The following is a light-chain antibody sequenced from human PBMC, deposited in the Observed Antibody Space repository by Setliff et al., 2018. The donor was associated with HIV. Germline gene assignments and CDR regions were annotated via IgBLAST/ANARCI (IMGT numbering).Light chain of an antibody. CDR3: ATSDDSLSAVV. V-gene: IGLV1-47*02. CDR1: GSNIGRNS. Sequence: QSVLTQPPSTSGNPGQKVTISCSGSGSNIGRNSVFWYQQLPGTAPKLLMYNNDQRPSGVPDRFSGSKSGTSASLAISALRSGDEADYYCATSDDSLSAVVFGGGTKVTVL. CDR2: NND. J-gene: IGLJ2*01.